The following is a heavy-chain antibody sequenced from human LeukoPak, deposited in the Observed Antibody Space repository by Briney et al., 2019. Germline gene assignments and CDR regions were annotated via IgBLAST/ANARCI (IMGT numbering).Heavy chain of an antibody. CDR2: ISAYNGNT. D-gene: IGHD2-15*01. CDR3: ATPGVDYYYYGMDV. V-gene: IGHV1-18*01. CDR1: GYTFTSYG. Sequence: ASVKVSRKASGYTFTSYGISWVRQAPGQGLEWMGWISAYNGNTNYAQKLQGRVTMTTDTSTSTAYMELRSLRSDDTAVYYCATPGVDYYYYGMDVWGQGTTVTVSS. J-gene: IGHJ6*02.